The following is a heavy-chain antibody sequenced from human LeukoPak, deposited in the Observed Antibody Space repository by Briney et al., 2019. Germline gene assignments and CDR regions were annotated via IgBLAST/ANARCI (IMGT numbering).Heavy chain of an antibody. D-gene: IGHD3-22*01. CDR3: ARGYESRGSDAFDT. V-gene: IGHV1-18*01. CDR2: ITSDNGYT. J-gene: IGHJ3*02. CDR1: GYTFTSDG. Sequence: ASVKVSCKASGYTFTSDGLSWVRQAPGQGLVWMGWITSDNGYTKYAQKFQGRVTVTAEKSTTTAYMELRSLRYDDTAIFYCARGYESRGSDAFDTWGQGTMVTVSS.